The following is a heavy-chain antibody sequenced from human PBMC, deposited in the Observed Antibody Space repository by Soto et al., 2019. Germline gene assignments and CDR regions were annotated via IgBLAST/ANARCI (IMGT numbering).Heavy chain of an antibody. Sequence: KTSETLSLTCSLSGGSINSSDHFWGWIRQTPGKGLEWIGSVYYTETTYYNPSLKSPVTISVETSRNTFSLKVNSVTAADTGIYYCARQRVLSTNMFITSFDPWCQGTLVTVSS. CDR3: ARQRVLSTNMFITSFDP. CDR2: VYYTETT. D-gene: IGHD3-10*02. CDR1: GGSINSSDHF. V-gene: IGHV4-39*01. J-gene: IGHJ5*02.